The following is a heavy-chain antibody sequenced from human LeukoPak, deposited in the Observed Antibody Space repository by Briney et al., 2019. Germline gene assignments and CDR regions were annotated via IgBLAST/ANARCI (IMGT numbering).Heavy chain of an antibody. D-gene: IGHD6-19*01. CDR1: GGSISSSSYY. V-gene: IGHV4-39*01. CDR2: IYYSGST. J-gene: IGHJ5*02. Sequence: NPSETLSLTCTVSGGSISSSSYYWGWIRQPPGKGLEWIGSIYYSGSTYYNPSLKSRVTISVDTSKNQFSLKLSSVTAADTAVYYCARRSSGWHNWFDPWGQGTLVTVSS. CDR3: ARRSSGWHNWFDP.